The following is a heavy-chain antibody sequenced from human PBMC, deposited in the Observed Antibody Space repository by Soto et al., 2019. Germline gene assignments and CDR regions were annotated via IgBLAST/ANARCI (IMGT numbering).Heavy chain of an antibody. J-gene: IGHJ6*02. CDR3: AGYYSSGWFSNYYYGMDV. Sequence: QVQLQESGPGLVKPSGTRSITCAVSGGSISSSNWWSWVRQPPGKGLEWIGEIYHSGSTNYNPSLKSRVTISVDKSKTQFSLKLRSVTAADPAVYDCAGYYSSGWFSNYYYGMDVWGQGTTVTVSS. CDR2: IYHSGST. D-gene: IGHD6-19*01. V-gene: IGHV4-4*02. CDR1: GGSISSSNW.